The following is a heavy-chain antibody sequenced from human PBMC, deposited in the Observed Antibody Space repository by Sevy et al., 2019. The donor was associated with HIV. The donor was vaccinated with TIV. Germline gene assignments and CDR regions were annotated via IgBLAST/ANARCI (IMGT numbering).Heavy chain of an antibody. CDR1: GFSFSSYG. Sequence: GESLKISCAASGFSFSSYGMHWVRQAPGKGLEWVTFIRHDGSTKYYVDSVRGRFTISRDNSKSTLYLQMNGLRREDTAVYYCVKGPHPAVTTSYGMDVWGQGTTVTVSS. J-gene: IGHJ6*02. CDR3: VKGPHPAVTTSYGMDV. V-gene: IGHV3-30*02. D-gene: IGHD4-17*01. CDR2: IRHDGSTK.